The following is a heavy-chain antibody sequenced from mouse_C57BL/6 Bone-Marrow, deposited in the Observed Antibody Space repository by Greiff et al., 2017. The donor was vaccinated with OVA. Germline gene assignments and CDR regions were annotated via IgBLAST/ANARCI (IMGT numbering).Heavy chain of an antibody. V-gene: IGHV14-4*01. CDR2: IDPENGDT. D-gene: IGHD1-2*01. CDR3: TTVTVTAAGWGYAMDY. Sequence: EVQLQQSGAELVRPGASVKLSCTASGFTIKDDYMHWVKQRPEQGLEWIGWIDPENGDTEYASKFPGKATLTADTSSTTAYLQLSSLTSEDSAVYYGTTVTVTAAGWGYAMDYWGQGTSVTVSS. CDR1: GFTIKDDY. J-gene: IGHJ4*01.